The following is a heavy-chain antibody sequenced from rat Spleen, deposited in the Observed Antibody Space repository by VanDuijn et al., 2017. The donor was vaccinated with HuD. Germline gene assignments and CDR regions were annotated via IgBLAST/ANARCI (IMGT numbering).Heavy chain of an antibody. CDR1: GFTFSNYD. CDR3: ATDTTGIPDY. D-gene: IGHD1-9*01. CDR2: ISYDGSST. Sequence: EVQLVESGGGLVQPGRSMKLSCAASGFTFSNYDMAWVRQAPTKGLEWVASISYDGSSTYYRDSVKGRFTISRDNAKSTLYLQMNSLRSEDTATYYCATDTTGIPDYWGQGVMVTVSS. V-gene: IGHV5-20*01. J-gene: IGHJ2*01.